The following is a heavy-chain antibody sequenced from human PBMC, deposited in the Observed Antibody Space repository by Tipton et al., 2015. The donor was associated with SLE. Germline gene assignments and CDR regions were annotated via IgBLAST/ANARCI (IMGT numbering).Heavy chain of an antibody. CDR3: ARAFPGYYYYMDV. Sequence: SLRLSCAASGFTFGSYWMSWVRQTPGKGLEWVANMKHDGSEEYYVESVRGRFTISRDNAEESLYLQVDNLRAEDTGLYYCARAFPGYYYYMDVWGKGTTVTVSS. J-gene: IGHJ6*03. V-gene: IGHV3-7*01. CDR2: MKHDGSEE. CDR1: GFTFGSYW.